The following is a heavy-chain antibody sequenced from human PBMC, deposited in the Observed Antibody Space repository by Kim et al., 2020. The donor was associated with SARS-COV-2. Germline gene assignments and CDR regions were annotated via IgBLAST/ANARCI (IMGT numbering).Heavy chain of an antibody. CDR2: ISAYNGNT. Sequence: ASVKVSCKASGYTFTSYGISWVRQAPGQGLEWMGWISAYNGNTNYAQKLQGRVTMTTDTSTSTAYMELRSLRSDDTAVYYCARDREGGYYGSGSYYIIPGFYYYYGMDVWGQGTTVTVSS. J-gene: IGHJ6*02. V-gene: IGHV1-18*01. D-gene: IGHD3-10*01. CDR1: GYTFTSYG. CDR3: ARDREGGYYGSGSYYIIPGFYYYYGMDV.